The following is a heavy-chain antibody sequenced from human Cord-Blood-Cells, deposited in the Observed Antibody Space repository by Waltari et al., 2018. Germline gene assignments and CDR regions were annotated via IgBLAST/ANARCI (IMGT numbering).Heavy chain of an antibody. CDR3: AKDSWKQLVPDY. J-gene: IGHJ4*02. CDR1: GFTFSSYG. D-gene: IGHD6-13*01. CDR2: ISYDGSNK. V-gene: IGHV3-30*18. Sequence: QVQLVESGGGVVQPGRSLRLSCAASGFTFSSYGMHWVRQAPGKGLEWVAVISYDGSNKYYADSVKGRFTISRDNSKNTLYLQMNSLRAEDTAVYYCAKDSWKQLVPDYWGQGTLVTVSS.